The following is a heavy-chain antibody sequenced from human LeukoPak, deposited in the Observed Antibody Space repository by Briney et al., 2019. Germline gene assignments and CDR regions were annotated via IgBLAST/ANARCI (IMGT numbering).Heavy chain of an antibody. D-gene: IGHD3-22*01. CDR2: INPNSGGT. V-gene: IGHV1-2*02. CDR1: GYTFTGYY. Sequence: VASVKVSCKASGYTFTGYYMHWVRQAPGQGLEWMGWINPNSGGTNYAQKFQGRVTMTRDTSISTAYMELSRLRSDDTAVYYCAREAWDSRGYPPPRSGWYFDLWGRGTLVSVSS. CDR3: AREAWDSRGYPPPRSGWYFDL. J-gene: IGHJ2*01.